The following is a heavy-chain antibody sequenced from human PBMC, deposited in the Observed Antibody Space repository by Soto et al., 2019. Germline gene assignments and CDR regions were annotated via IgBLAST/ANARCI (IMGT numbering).Heavy chain of an antibody. CDR1: SGYISSSNW. D-gene: IGHD2-15*01. CDR3: ARRSGDLGYCSGGSCKRWYRFDY. J-gene: IGHJ4*02. Sequence: PSETLSLTCAVSSGYISSSNWWWWVRQPPGKGLEWVGEIYHSGSTNYNPSLKRRVTTSVNKSKNQYSLKLSSVTAADTAVYYCARRSGDLGYCSGGSCKRWYRFDYWGQGTLVTVSS. CDR2: IYHSGST. V-gene: IGHV4-4*02.